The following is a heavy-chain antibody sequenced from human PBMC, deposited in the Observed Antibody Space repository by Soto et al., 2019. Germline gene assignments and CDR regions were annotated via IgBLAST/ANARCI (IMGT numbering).Heavy chain of an antibody. J-gene: IGHJ4*02. CDR2: IKQDGSEK. CDR3: ARGRGCSAGSCHNFDY. CDR1: GFTFRGYW. D-gene: IGHD2-15*01. V-gene: IGHV3-7*05. Sequence: EVQLVESGGGLVQPGGSLRLSCAASGFTFRGYWMSWVRQAPGKGLEWVAKIKQDGSEKYYVDSVKGRFTISRDNAKNPLYLQMNSLRADATAMYSCARGRGCSAGSCHNFDYWGQGTLVTVSS.